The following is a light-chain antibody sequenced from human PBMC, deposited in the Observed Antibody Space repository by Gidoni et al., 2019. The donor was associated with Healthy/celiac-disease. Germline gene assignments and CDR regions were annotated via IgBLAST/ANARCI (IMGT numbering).Light chain of an antibody. CDR1: QSISSY. CDR2: AAS. V-gene: IGKV1-39*01. J-gene: IGKJ4*01. Sequence: DIQMPQSPSSLSASVGDRVTLTCRASQSISSYLNWYQQKPGKAPKLLIYAASSLQSGVPSRFSGSGSGTDLTLTISSLQPEDFATYYCQQSYSTPPLTFGGGTKVEIK. CDR3: QQSYSTPPLT.